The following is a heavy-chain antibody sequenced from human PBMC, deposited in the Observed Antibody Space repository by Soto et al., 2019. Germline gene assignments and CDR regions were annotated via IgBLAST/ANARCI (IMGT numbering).Heavy chain of an antibody. CDR1: GFTVSSNY. D-gene: IGHD4-17*01. CDR2: IYSGGST. CDR3: AREGSEGLRTHFDY. Sequence: EVQLVESGGGLVQPGGSLRLSCAASGFTVSSNYMSWVRQAPGKGLEWVSVIYSGGSTYYADSVKGRFTISRDNSKNTLYLQMHSLRAEDTAVYYCAREGSEGLRTHFDYWGQGTLVTVSS. J-gene: IGHJ4*02. V-gene: IGHV3-66*01.